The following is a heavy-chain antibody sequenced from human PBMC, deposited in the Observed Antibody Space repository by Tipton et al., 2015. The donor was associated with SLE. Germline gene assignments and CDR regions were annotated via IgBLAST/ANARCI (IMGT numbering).Heavy chain of an antibody. Sequence: SLRLSCAASGFSFSNYAMSWVRQAPGKGLEWVSIIYSGGNTYYADSVKGRFTISRDNSKRTLNLQMNSLRAEDTAVYYCARDRGRDYDTLTGYRRHWGQGTLVAASS. CDR2: IYSGGNT. CDR3: ARDRGRDYDTLTGYRRH. J-gene: IGHJ4*02. D-gene: IGHD3-9*01. V-gene: IGHV3-23*03. CDR1: GFSFSNYA.